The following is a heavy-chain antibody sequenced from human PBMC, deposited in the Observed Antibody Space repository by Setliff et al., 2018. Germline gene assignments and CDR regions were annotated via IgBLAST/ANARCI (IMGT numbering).Heavy chain of an antibody. CDR2: IYYSGST. D-gene: IGHD6-19*01. Sequence: PSETLSLTCTVSGNSISSDYWSWIRQPAGKGLEWIGYIYYSGSTNYNPSLKSRVTISVDTSKNQFSLKLSSVTAADTAVYYCARGETSSGWYIYYYYYMDVWGKGTTVTVSS. J-gene: IGHJ6*03. CDR3: ARGETSSGWYIYYYYYMDV. V-gene: IGHV4-59*01. CDR1: GNSISSDY.